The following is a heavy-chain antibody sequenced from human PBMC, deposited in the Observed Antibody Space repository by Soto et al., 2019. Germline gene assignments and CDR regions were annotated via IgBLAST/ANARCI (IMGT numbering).Heavy chain of an antibody. CDR3: ARDLRLSYGYLEVDDY. CDR1: GFTFSSYA. V-gene: IGHV3-30-3*01. J-gene: IGHJ4*02. D-gene: IGHD5-18*01. Sequence: QVQLVESGGGVVQPGRSLRLSCAASGFTFSSYAMHWVRQAPGKGLEWVAVISYDGSNKYYADSVKGRFTISRDNSKNTLYLQMNSLRAEDTAVYYCARDLRLSYGYLEVDDYWGQGTLVTVSS. CDR2: ISYDGSNK.